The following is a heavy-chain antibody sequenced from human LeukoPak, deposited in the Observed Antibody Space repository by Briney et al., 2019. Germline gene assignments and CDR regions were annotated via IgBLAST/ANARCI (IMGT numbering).Heavy chain of an antibody. D-gene: IGHD4/OR15-4a*01. CDR2: ITSSSSSI. V-gene: IGHV3-21*01. Sequence: GGSLRLSCAASGFTFSNFWMSWVRQAPGKGLEWVSSITSSSSSIYSADSVKGRLTISRDNAKNSLYLEMNSLRDEDTAVYYCARDLAWGAYWGQGTLVTVSS. CDR1: GFTFSNFW. CDR3: ARDLAWGAY. J-gene: IGHJ4*02.